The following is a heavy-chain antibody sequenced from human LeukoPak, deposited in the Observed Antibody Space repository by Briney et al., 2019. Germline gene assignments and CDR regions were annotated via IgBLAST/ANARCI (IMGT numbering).Heavy chain of an antibody. D-gene: IGHD2-21*01. CDR3: ARALIRGDEIDY. Sequence: GESLKTSCKGSGYSFTKYWIGWVRQMPGKGLEWMGIIYPGDSDTRYSPSFQGQVTISADKSISTACLQWTSLKASDSAMYYCARALIRGDEIDYWGQGTLVTVSS. CDR2: IYPGDSDT. CDR1: GYSFTKYW. V-gene: IGHV5-51*01. J-gene: IGHJ4*02.